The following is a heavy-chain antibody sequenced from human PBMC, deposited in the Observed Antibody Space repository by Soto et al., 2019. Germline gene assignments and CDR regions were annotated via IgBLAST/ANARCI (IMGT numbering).Heavy chain of an antibody. CDR1: GFTLSSYW. V-gene: IGHV3-7*01. J-gene: IGHJ4*02. CDR3: ARAVAAGGSY. Sequence: GSLRLSCAASGFTLSSYWMSWVRQAPGKGLEWVANIKQDGSQKYYVDSVKGRFTISRDNAKNSVYLQMNSLRAEDTAVYYCARAVAAGGSYWGQGTLVTVSS. CDR2: IKQDGSQK. D-gene: IGHD6-13*01.